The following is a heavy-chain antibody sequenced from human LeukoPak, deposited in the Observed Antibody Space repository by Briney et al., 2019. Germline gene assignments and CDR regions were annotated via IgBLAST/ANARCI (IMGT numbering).Heavy chain of an antibody. Sequence: ASVKVSCKAAGYTFTNYGVTWVRQAPGQGLEWVGWISAHNGNTNYVQKLQDRVTMTTDTSTTTACLELRNLRSDDTAVYYCARDSASTSFPPAYDYWGQGTVVAVSS. V-gene: IGHV1-18*04. D-gene: IGHD3-16*01. CDR1: GYTFTNYG. J-gene: IGHJ4*02. CDR2: ISAHNGNT. CDR3: ARDSASTSFPPAYDY.